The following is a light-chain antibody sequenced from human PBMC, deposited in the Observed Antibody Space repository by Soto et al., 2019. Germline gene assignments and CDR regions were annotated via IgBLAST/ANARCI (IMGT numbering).Light chain of an antibody. Sequence: DVVMTQSPLSLPVTLGQPASISCRSSQSLVYSDGNTYLNWFQQRPGRSPRRLIYKVSNRDSGVPDRFSGSGSGTHFTLKISRVEAEDVGVHYCMHGTHWMATFGKGTNAHIK. J-gene: IGKJ1*01. CDR3: MHGTHWMAT. V-gene: IGKV2-30*01. CDR2: KVS. CDR1: QSLVYSDGNTY.